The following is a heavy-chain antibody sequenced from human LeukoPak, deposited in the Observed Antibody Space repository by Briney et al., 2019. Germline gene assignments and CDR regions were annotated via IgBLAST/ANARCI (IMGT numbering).Heavy chain of an antibody. CDR3: ARGTRNDYGDAD. CDR2: ISSGGST. Sequence: GGSLRLSCAASGFTVSSNYMSWVRQAPGKGLEWVSVISSGGSTYYADSVKGRFTISRDNLKNTLYFQMNSLRAEDTAVYYCARGTRNDYGDADWGQGTLVTVSS. J-gene: IGHJ4*02. CDR1: GFTVSSNY. D-gene: IGHD4-17*01. V-gene: IGHV3-53*01.